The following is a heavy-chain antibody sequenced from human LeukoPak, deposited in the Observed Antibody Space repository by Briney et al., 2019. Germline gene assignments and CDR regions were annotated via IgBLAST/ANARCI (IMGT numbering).Heavy chain of an antibody. V-gene: IGHV3-23*01. D-gene: IGHD1-7*01. CDR3: AKVSSDWNSLFDY. CDR1: GFTFSSYA. CDR2: ISGSGGST. J-gene: IGHJ4*02. Sequence: GGSLRLSCAASGFTFSSYAMSWVRQAPGKGLEWVSAISGSGGSTYYADSVKGRFTISRDNSKYTLYLQMNSLRGEDTAVYYCAKVSSDWNSLFDYWGQGTLVTVSS.